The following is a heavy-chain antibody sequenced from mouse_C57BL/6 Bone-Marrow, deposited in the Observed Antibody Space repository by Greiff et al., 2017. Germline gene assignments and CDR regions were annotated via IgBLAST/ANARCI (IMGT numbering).Heavy chain of an antibody. Sequence: QVQLQQPGAELVMPGASVKLSCKASGYTFTSYWMHWVKQRPGPGLEWIGEIDPSDSYTNYNQKFKGKSTLTVDKSSSTAYMQLSSLTSEDSAVYYCARRYYGSSPYFDYWGQGTTLTVSS. CDR2: IDPSDSYT. CDR3: ARRYYGSSPYFDY. V-gene: IGHV1-69*01. J-gene: IGHJ2*01. D-gene: IGHD1-1*01. CDR1: GYTFTSYW.